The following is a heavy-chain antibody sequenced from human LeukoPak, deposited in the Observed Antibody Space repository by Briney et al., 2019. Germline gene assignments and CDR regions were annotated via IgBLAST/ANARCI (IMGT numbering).Heavy chain of an antibody. Sequence: GGSLRLSCADSGLIFSSYSMNWVRQAPGKGLEWVSSISDNSNYIYYADSVKGRFTISRDNAKNSLYLQMNSLRAEDTALYYCATVVPTTIPNFDYWGQGTLVTVSS. V-gene: IGHV3-21*01. CDR3: ATVVPTTIPNFDY. CDR1: GLIFSSYS. D-gene: IGHD2-2*01. J-gene: IGHJ4*02. CDR2: ISDNSNYI.